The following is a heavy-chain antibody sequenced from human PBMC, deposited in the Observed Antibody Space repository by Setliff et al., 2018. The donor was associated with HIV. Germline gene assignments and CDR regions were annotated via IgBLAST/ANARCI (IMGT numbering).Heavy chain of an antibody. D-gene: IGHD3-22*01. CDR2: IYPGDSDT. V-gene: IGHV5-51*01. CDR3: ARLSGLYYYDSSGYYYGHYFDY. CDR1: GYSFTNYW. Sequence: PGESLKISCKGSGYSFTNYWIGWVRQMPGKGLEWMGIIYPGDSDTRYSPSFQGQVTISADKSISTAYLQWSSLKASGTAMYYCARLSGLYYYDSSGYYYGHYFDYWGQGTRVTVS. J-gene: IGHJ4*02.